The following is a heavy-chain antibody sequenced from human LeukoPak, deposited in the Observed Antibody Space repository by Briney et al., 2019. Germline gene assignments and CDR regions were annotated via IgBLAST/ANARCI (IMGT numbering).Heavy chain of an antibody. CDR3: ASACSGYDYNFDY. J-gene: IGHJ4*02. Sequence: PGGSLRLSCSASGFTFSSYAMHWVRQAPGKGLEYVSSISSNGGSTYYADSVKGRFTISRDNSKNTLFLQMSSLRTEDTAVYYCASACSGYDYNFDYWGQGTLVTVSS. D-gene: IGHD5-12*01. CDR2: ISSNGGST. CDR1: GFTFSSYA. V-gene: IGHV3-64D*06.